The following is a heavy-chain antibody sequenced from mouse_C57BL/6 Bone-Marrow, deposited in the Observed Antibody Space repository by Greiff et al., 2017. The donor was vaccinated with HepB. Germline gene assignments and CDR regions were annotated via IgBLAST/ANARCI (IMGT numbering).Heavy chain of an antibody. J-gene: IGHJ4*01. CDR3: ARSPYYYGSSYYYYAMDY. CDR2: INPYNGGT. D-gene: IGHD1-1*01. V-gene: IGHV1-19*01. Sequence: DVKLQESGPVLVKPGASVKMSCKASGYTFTDYYMNWVKQSHGKSLEWIGVINPYNGGTSYNQKFKGKATLTVDKSSSTAYMELNSLTSEDSAVYYCARSPYYYGSSYYYYAMDYWGQGTSVTVSS. CDR1: GYTFTDYY.